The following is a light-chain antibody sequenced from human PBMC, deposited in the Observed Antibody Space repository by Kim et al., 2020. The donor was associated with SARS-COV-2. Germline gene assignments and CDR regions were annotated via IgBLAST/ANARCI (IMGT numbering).Light chain of an antibody. CDR1: SSNIGAGYD. V-gene: IGLV1-40*01. CDR3: QSYDSSLSVVV. J-gene: IGLJ2*01. CDR2: ANN. Sequence: QGVTISCTGSSSNIGAGYDVHWYQQLPGTAPKLLISANNNRPSGVPDRFSGSRSVTSASLAITGLQAEDEADYYCQSYDSSLSVVVFGGGTQLTVL.